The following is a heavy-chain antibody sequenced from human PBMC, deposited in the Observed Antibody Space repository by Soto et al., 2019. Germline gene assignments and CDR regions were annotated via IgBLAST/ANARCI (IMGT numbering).Heavy chain of an antibody. CDR2: VYYSGSA. CDR3: ARHGVDYGDYASYYYYGMDV. Sequence: QLQRQEAGPGLVKPSETLSLTCTVSGGSISSSTYYWGWIRQPPGKGREWIGRVYYSGSAYYNPSLKSRVTISIDTSKNQFSLRLSSVTAADTAVYYCARHGVDYGDYASYYYYGMDVWGRGTTVTVSS. V-gene: IGHV4-39*01. J-gene: IGHJ6*02. CDR1: GGSISSSTYY. D-gene: IGHD4-17*01.